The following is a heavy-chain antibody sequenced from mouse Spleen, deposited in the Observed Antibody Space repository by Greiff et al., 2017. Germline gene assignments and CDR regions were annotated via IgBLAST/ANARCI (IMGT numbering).Heavy chain of an antibody. D-gene: IGHD3-2*01. Sequence: EVMLVESGGGLVKLGGSLKLSCAASGFTFSSYAMSWVRQTPEKRLEWVATISSGGGNTYYPDSVKGRFTISRDNAKNTLYLQMSSLKSEDTAMYYCARLTGDYAMDYWGQGTSVTVSS. CDR2: ISSGGGNT. CDR1: GFTFSSYA. CDR3: ARLTGDYAMDY. V-gene: IGHV5-9*01. J-gene: IGHJ4*01.